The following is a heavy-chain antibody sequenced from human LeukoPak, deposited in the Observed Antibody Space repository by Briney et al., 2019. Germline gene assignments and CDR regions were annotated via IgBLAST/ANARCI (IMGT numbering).Heavy chain of an antibody. J-gene: IGHJ4*02. V-gene: IGHV4-59*08. CDR1: GGSISSYY. CDR2: IYYSGST. CDR3: ASWQYSSSWGAFDY. D-gene: IGHD6-13*01. Sequence: SETPSLTCTVSGGSISSYYWSWIRQPPGKGLEWIGYIYYSGSTNYNPSLKSRVTISVDTSKNQFSLKLSSVTAADTAVYYCASWQYSSSWGAFDYWGQGTLVTVSS.